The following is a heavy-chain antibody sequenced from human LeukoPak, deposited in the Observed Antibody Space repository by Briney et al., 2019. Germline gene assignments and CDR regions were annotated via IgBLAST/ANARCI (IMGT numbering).Heavy chain of an antibody. CDR3: ARRAYDSSSIGS. D-gene: IGHD3-22*01. J-gene: IGHJ5*01. CDR1: GGSISSSSYY. V-gene: IGHV4-39*01. CDR2: ISYSGST. Sequence: SETLSLTCTVSGGSISSSSYYWDWIRQPPGKGLEWIGSISYSGSTYYNPSLKSRVTISVDTSKNQFSLKLSSVTAADTAFYYCARRAYDSSSIGSWGQGTLVTVSS.